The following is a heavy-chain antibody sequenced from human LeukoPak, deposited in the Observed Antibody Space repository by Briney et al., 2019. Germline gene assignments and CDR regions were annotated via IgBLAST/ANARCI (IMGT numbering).Heavy chain of an antibody. D-gene: IGHD6-13*01. Sequence: SETLSLTCTVSGGSISSYYWSWIRQPPGKGLEWIGYIYYSGTTNYTPSLKSRVTISVDTSKNQFSLKLSSVTAADTAVYYCARGVYIAAAQYGYWGQGTLVTVSS. V-gene: IGHV4-59*01. CDR3: ARGVYIAAAQYGY. CDR2: IYYSGTT. J-gene: IGHJ4*02. CDR1: GGSISSYY.